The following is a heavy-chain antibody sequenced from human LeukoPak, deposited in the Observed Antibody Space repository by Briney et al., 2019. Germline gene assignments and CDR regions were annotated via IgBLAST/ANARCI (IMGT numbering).Heavy chain of an antibody. CDR1: GGTFSSYA. J-gene: IGHJ5*02. CDR3: AHSAYDFWSGYLHWFDP. Sequence: SVKVSCKASGGTFSSYAISWVRQAPGQGLEWMGRIIPIFGTANYAQKFQGRVTITTDESTSTAYMELSSPRSEDTAVYYCAHSAYDFWSGYLHWFDPWGQGTLVTVSS. V-gene: IGHV1-69*05. D-gene: IGHD3-3*01. CDR2: IIPIFGTA.